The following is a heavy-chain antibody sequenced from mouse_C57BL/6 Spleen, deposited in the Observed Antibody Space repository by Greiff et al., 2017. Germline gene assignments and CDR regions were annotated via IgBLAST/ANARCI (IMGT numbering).Heavy chain of an antibody. V-gene: IGHV14-3*01. CDR1: GFNIKNTH. CDR2: IDPANGNT. Sequence: VQLQQSVAELVRPGASVKLSCTASGFNIKNTHMHWVKQRPEQGLEWIGSIDPANGNTKYAPKFQGKATITADTSSNTAYLQLSNLTSEDTTIYYCARGFAYWGQGTLVTVSA. J-gene: IGHJ3*01. CDR3: ARGFAY.